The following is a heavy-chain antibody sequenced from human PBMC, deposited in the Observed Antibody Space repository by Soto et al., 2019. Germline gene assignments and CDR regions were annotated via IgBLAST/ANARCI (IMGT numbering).Heavy chain of an antibody. V-gene: IGHV4-4*02. D-gene: IGHD3-16*02. CDR1: GGSISSSNC. Sequence: PSETLSLTCAVSGGSISSSNCWSWVRQPPGKGLEWIGEIYHSGSTNYNPSLKSRVTISVDKSKNQFSLKLSSETAADTAVYYCARDPGFMITFGGVIVKAPGYYYYGMDVWGQGTTVTVSS. CDR2: IYHSGST. CDR3: ARDPGFMITFGGVIVKAPGYYYYGMDV. J-gene: IGHJ6*02.